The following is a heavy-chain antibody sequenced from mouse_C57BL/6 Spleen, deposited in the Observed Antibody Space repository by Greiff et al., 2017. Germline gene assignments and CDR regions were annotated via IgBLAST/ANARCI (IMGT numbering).Heavy chain of an antibody. CDR2: IHPNSGST. CDR1: GYTFTSYW. D-gene: IGHD1-1*01. J-gene: IGHJ3*01. CDR3: ARENYYGSSYTAWFAY. V-gene: IGHV1-64*01. Sequence: QVQLQQPGAELVKPGASVKLSCKASGYTFTSYWMHWVKQRPGQGLEWIGMIHPNSGSTNYNEKFKSKATLTVDKSSSTASMQLSSLTSEDSAVYYCARENYYGSSYTAWFAYWGQGTLVTVSA.